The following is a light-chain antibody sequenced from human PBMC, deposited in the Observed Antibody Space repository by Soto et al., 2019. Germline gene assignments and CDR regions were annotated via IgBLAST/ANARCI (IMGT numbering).Light chain of an antibody. J-gene: IGKJ1*01. CDR1: QSVSSK. Sequence: EILMTQSPATLSLSPGEVATLSCRASQSVSSKLAWYQQKPGQAPRLLIYAASSRATGIPDRFSGSGSRTDFTLTISRLEPEDFAVYYCQQYGRTFGQGTKVDIK. CDR2: AAS. V-gene: IGKV3-20*01. CDR3: QQYGRT.